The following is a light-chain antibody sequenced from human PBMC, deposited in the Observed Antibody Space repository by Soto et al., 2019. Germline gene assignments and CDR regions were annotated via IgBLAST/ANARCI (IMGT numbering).Light chain of an antibody. CDR3: QQYESFSPYT. CDR1: QSVSSS. V-gene: IGKV1-5*01. Sequence: DIQMTQSPSTLSAFVGDRVTITCRASQSVSSSLAWYQQKPGKAPKLLIYDASTLESGVPSRFSGSGYGTEFTLSISSLQPGDFATYYCQQYESFSPYTFGQGTRLEIK. J-gene: IGKJ2*01. CDR2: DAS.